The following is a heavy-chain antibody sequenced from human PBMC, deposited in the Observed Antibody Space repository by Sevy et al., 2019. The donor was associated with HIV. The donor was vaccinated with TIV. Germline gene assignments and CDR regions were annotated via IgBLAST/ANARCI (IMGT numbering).Heavy chain of an antibody. Sequence: GGSLRLSCAASGFTFSYSGMHWVRQAPGKGLEWVTIIQYDGSNKYYADSVKGRFTISRDNSKNTLYLQMNSLRRDDTALYFCAKNTAAAGTGGFDYWGHGILVTVSS. CDR2: IQYDGSNK. D-gene: IGHD6-13*01. CDR1: GFTFSYSG. V-gene: IGHV3-30*02. J-gene: IGHJ4*01. CDR3: AKNTAAAGTGGFDY.